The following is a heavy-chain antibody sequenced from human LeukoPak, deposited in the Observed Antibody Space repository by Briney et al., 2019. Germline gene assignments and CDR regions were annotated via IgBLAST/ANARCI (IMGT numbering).Heavy chain of an antibody. J-gene: IGHJ4*02. CDR1: GGSISSGSYY. D-gene: IGHD3-10*01. Sequence: SQTLSLTCTVSGGSISSGSYYWSWIRQPAGKGLEWIGRIYTSGSTNYNPSLKSRVTISVDTSKNQFSLKLSSVTAADTAVYYCARGETMVRGVTDYWGQGTLVTVSS. CDR2: IYTSGST. V-gene: IGHV4-61*02. CDR3: ARGETMVRGVTDY.